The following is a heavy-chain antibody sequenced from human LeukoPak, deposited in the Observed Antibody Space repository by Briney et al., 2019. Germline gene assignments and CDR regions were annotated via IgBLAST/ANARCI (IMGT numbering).Heavy chain of an antibody. D-gene: IGHD6-19*01. CDR3: AIDTFSSGWWDYSDY. V-gene: IGHV4-4*07. CDR2: IYTSGNTRETST. CDR1: GDSVSGFY. J-gene: IGHJ4*02. Sequence: SETLSLTCSVSGDSVSGFYWSWIRQPAGKGLEWIGLIYTSGNTRETSTKYNPSLKSRVSMSVDTSKNQFSLKLRSVTAADTAIYYCAIDTFSSGWWDYSDYWGQGTLVTVSS.